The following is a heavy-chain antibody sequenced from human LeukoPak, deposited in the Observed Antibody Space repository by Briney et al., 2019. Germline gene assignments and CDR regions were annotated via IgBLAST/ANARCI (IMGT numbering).Heavy chain of an antibody. CDR2: ISNNGRSI. CDR3: ARSTVAGTIQY. Sequence: GGSLRLSCVTSGFTFSTFSMNWVRQPPGRGLEWVSYISNNGRSIHYADSAKGRFTISRDNTSSSLFLQLNSLRADDSALYFCARSTVAGTIQYWGQGTLVVVSS. J-gene: IGHJ1*01. CDR1: GFTFSTFS. D-gene: IGHD6-19*01. V-gene: IGHV3-21*01.